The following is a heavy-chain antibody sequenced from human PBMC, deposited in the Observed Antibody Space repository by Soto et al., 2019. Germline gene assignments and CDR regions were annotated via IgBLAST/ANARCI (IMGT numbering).Heavy chain of an antibody. Sequence: GGSLRLSCAASGFTFSSYWMSWVRQAPGKGLEWVANIKQDGSEKYYVDSVKGRFTISRDNAKNSLYLQMNSLRAEDTAVYYCVRSRYYYYYGMDVWGQGTKVTVSS. J-gene: IGHJ6*02. CDR2: IKQDGSEK. V-gene: IGHV3-7*01. CDR3: VRSRYYYYYGMDV. CDR1: GFTFSSYW.